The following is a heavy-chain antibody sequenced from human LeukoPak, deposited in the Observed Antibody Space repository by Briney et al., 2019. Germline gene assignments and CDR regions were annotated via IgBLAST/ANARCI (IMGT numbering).Heavy chain of an antibody. J-gene: IGHJ6*03. V-gene: IGHV6-1*01. CDR3: ATSPPLYSGSYYYYYYMDV. CDR1: GDSVSSNCPA. D-gene: IGHD1-26*01. CDR2: TYYRSKWYN. Sequence: SQTLSLTCAISGDSVSSNCPAWKWIRQSPSRGLEWLGRTYYRSKWYNAYAVSVKSRITINPDTSKNQFSLQLNSVTPEDTAVYYCATSPPLYSGSYYYYYYMDVWGKGTTVTVSS.